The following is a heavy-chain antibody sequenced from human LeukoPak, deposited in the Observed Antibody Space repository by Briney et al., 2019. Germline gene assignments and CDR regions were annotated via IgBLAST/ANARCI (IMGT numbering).Heavy chain of an antibody. CDR2: IYYSGIT. CDR3: ARRLAVTGRYYFDY. CDR1: GGSISTYY. D-gene: IGHD6-13*01. Sequence: PSETLSLTCTVSGGSISTYYRTWIRQPPGKGLEWIGYIYYSGITNFNPSLKSRVTMSVDTSKNQFSLRLNSVTTADTAVYYCARRLAVTGRYYFDYWGQGTLVTVSS. J-gene: IGHJ4*02. V-gene: IGHV4-59*01.